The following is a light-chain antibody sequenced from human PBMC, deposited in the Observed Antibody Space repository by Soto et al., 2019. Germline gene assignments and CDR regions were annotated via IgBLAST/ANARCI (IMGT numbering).Light chain of an antibody. Sequence: QSALTQPASVSGSPGKSITISCTGTSSDVGGYNYVSWYQPHPGKAPKLMIYDVSNRPSGVSNRFSGSKSGNTASLTISGLQAEDEADYYCSSYTSSSTRVFGGGTKLTVL. CDR2: DVS. CDR3: SSYTSSSTRV. CDR1: SSDVGGYNY. J-gene: IGLJ3*02. V-gene: IGLV2-14*01.